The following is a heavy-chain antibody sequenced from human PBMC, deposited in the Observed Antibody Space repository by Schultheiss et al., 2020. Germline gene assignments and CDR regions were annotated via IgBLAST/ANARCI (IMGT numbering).Heavy chain of an antibody. V-gene: IGHV3-30-3*01. CDR2: ISYDGSNK. D-gene: IGHD3-16*01. Sequence: GGSLRLSCAASGFTFSSYAMHWVRQAPGKGLEWVAVISYDGSNKYYADSVKGRFTISRDNSKNTLYLQMNSLRAEDTAVYYCARDRHGGGYYDYFSQGTLVTVSS. CDR3: ARDRHGGGYYDY. J-gene: IGHJ4*02. CDR1: GFTFSSYA.